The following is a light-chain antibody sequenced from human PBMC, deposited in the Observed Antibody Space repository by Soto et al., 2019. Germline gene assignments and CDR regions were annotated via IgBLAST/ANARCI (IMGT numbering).Light chain of an antibody. V-gene: IGKV1-27*01. Sequence: DIQMTQSPSSLSASVGNRVSISCRASQGITNHLAWYQQKPGKAPKVLIYAASTLQPGVPSRFSGSGSGTDFTLSINSLQPDDIATYYCQNYDSAPITFGRGTRLEIK. CDR2: AAS. J-gene: IGKJ5*01. CDR1: QGITNH. CDR3: QNYDSAPIT.